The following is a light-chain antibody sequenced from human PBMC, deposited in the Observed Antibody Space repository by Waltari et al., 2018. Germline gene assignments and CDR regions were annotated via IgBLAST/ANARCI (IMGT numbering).Light chain of an antibody. CDR2: RKD. CDR1: SSNVGNNV. CDR3: ASWDDSPNGRWV. Sequence: QSVLTQPPSASGAPGQRVTIPCSGSSSNVGNNVVNWYQQIPGTAPKHLIYRKDQRPAGGPDRYSGSKSGTSASLAISGLQSEDEGDYYCASWDDSPNGRWVFGGGTKLTVL. V-gene: IGLV1-44*01. J-gene: IGLJ3*02.